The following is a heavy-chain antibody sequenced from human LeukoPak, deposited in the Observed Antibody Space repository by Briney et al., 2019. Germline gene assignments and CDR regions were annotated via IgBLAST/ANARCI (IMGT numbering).Heavy chain of an antibody. CDR1: GGSISSSSYS. J-gene: IGHJ4*02. Sequence: SETLSLTCTVSGGSISSSSYSWGWIRQPPGMGLEWIGSIDYSGSTYNNPSLKSRVTISVDTSKNQFSLKLSSVTAADTAVYYCARGSSSWYYFDYWGQGTLVTVSS. V-gene: IGHV4-39*01. D-gene: IGHD6-13*01. CDR3: ARGSSSWYYFDY. CDR2: IDYSGST.